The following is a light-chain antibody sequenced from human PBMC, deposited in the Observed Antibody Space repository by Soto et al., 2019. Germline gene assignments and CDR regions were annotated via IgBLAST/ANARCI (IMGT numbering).Light chain of an antibody. Sequence: QSVLTQPASVSGSPGQSITISCTGTSSDVGAYNFVSWYQQHPGKVPKLMIFDVSSRPSGVSDRFSGSKSGNTASLTISGLQAEDEGYYYCISYTSSSTHVFGSGTKVTVL. CDR2: DVS. V-gene: IGLV2-14*03. J-gene: IGLJ1*01. CDR1: SSDVGAYNF. CDR3: ISYTSSSTHV.